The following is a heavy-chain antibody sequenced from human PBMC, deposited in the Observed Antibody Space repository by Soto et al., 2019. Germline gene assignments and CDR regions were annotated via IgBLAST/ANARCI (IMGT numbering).Heavy chain of an antibody. CDR3: VRAALHYYDANCDYVMAAFDI. D-gene: IGHD3-22*01. CDR2: IGSSGGTI. Sequence: GGSLRLSCAPSGFTLRNYTMHWVRQAPGKGMEWVSYIGSSGGTIYYAESVKGRFTVSRDNDKNSMYLQMNRLRDEDTAVYYFVRAALHYYDANCDYVMAAFDIWGQWT. V-gene: IGHV3-48*02. J-gene: IGHJ3*02. CDR1: GFTLRNYT.